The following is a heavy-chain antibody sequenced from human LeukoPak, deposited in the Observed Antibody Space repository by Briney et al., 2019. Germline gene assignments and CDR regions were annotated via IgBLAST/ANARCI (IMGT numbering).Heavy chain of an antibody. CDR1: GYTFTSYG. CDR3: ARGADRTYYYDSSGLGAIDI. V-gene: IGHV1-18*01. CDR2: ISAYNGNT. J-gene: IGHJ3*02. Sequence: GASVKVSCKASGYTFTSYGISWVRQAPGEGLEWMGWISAYNGNTNYAQKLQGRVTMTTDTSTSTAYMELRSLRSDDTAVYYCARGADRTYYYDSSGLGAIDIWGQGTMVTVSS. D-gene: IGHD3-22*01.